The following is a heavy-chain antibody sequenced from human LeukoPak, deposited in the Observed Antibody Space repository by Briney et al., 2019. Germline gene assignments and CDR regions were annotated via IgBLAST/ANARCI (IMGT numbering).Heavy chain of an antibody. V-gene: IGHV1-69*01. CDR1: GGTFSRYA. CDR2: IIPIFGTA. Sequence: EASVKVSCKGSGGTFSRYAISWVRQARGQGVEWMGGIIPIFGTANYVQRFQGRVTNTADESTSTAYMELSSVRSEDTAVYYCARGPATGGVMTFDYWGQGTLVTVSS. CDR3: ARGPATGGVMTFDY. D-gene: IGHD3-16*01. J-gene: IGHJ4*02.